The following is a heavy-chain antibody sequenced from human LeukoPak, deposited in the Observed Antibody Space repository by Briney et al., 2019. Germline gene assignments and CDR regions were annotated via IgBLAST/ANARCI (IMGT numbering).Heavy chain of an antibody. V-gene: IGHV4-39*02. CDR2: VYYSGTT. J-gene: IGHJ6*03. CDR1: GGSISSSSYY. D-gene: IGHD3-10*01. Sequence: SETLSLTXSVSGGSISSSSYYWGWIRQPPGKGLEWIGSVYYSGTTYYNPSLKSRVTISVDTSKNQFSLKLSSVTAADTAVYYCAGDPERGSYYYYYMDVWGKGTTVTVSS. CDR3: AGDPERGSYYYYYMDV.